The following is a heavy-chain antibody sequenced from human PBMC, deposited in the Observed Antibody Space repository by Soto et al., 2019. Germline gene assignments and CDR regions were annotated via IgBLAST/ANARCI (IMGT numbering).Heavy chain of an antibody. V-gene: IGHV5-51*01. CDR3: ARQSVGDYYGMDV. Sequence: GESLKISCKGSGYSFTSYWIGWVRQMPGKGLEWMGIIYPGDSDTRYSPSLQGQVTISADKSISTAYLQWSSLKASDTAMYYCARQSVGDYYGMDVWGQGTTVTVSS. CDR1: GYSFTSYW. J-gene: IGHJ6*02. CDR2: IYPGDSDT. D-gene: IGHD1-26*01.